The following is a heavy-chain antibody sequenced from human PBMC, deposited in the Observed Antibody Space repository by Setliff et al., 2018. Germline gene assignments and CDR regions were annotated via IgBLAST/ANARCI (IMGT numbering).Heavy chain of an antibody. V-gene: IGHV4-31*03. CDR3: ATSGFCSAGSCYSFDD. D-gene: IGHD6-19*01. Sequence: SETLSLTCTVSGDSVSSSRYYWSWIRQLPGKGLEWIGYIYYSGITYYNPSLKSRLTISVDTAKNRFSLNLTSVTAADTAVYYCATSGFCSAGSCYSFDDWGQGALVTVSS. J-gene: IGHJ4*02. CDR2: IYYSGIT. CDR1: GDSVSSSRYY.